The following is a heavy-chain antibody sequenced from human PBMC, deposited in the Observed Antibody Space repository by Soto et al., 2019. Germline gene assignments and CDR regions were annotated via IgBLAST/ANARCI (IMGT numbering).Heavy chain of an antibody. D-gene: IGHD2-8*01. J-gene: IGHJ4*02. CDR1: GGSLSSSSW. Sequence: SETLSLTCAVSGGSLSSSSWWSWVRQPPGKTLEWLGEIFYSGSTKYNPSLNSRVTIPADQSKNDFSLRLSSVTAADTAVYYCVHHGGVPYYHDFWGQGMLVTVSS. V-gene: IGHV4-4*02. CDR2: IFYSGST. CDR3: VHHGGVPYYHDF.